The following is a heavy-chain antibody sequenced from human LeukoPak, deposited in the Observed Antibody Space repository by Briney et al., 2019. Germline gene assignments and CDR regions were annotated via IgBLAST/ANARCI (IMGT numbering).Heavy chain of an antibody. D-gene: IGHD6-19*01. J-gene: IGHJ4*02. CDR3: ARGQVRGWSFDY. V-gene: IGHV3-7*01. Sequence: GGSLRLSCAASGFTFSTYWMSWVRQTPEKGLEWVANIKVDGSEKYYVDSVKGRFTISRDNAKNSLYLQMNSLRAEDTAVYYCARGQVRGWSFDYWGQGTRVTVSS. CDR2: IKVDGSEK. CDR1: GFTFSTYW.